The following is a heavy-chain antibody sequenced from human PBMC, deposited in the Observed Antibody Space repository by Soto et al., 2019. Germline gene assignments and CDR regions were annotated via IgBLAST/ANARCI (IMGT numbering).Heavy chain of an antibody. J-gene: IGHJ4*01. CDR2: TYWDDEN. Sequence: QITLKESGPTLVEPTQTLTLTCTFSGFLFSSSGVGVGWIRQPPGNALEWLAFTYWDDENRYHPSLKCSLTFFKDTTDIWAGLLLTYMDSVDTATYYCAHRRGGYHWDYGDFDFCGHGILVLVSS. D-gene: IGHD4-17*01. CDR1: GFLFSSSGVG. V-gene: IGHV2-5*02. CDR3: AHRRGGYHWDYGDFDF.